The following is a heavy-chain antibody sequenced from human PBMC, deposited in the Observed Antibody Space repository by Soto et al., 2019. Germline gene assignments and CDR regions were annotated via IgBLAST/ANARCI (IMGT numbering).Heavy chain of an antibody. CDR3: AKDLYSNYGDAFDI. CDR2: ISWNSDNI. CDR1: GFTFDDYA. V-gene: IGHV3-9*01. Sequence: GGSLRLSCAASGFTFDDYAMHWVRQAPGKGLEWVSGISWNSDNIGYADSVEGRFTISRDNVKNSQYLQMNSLGAEDTALYYCAKDLYSNYGDAFDIWGQGTMVTVSS. D-gene: IGHD4-4*01. J-gene: IGHJ3*02.